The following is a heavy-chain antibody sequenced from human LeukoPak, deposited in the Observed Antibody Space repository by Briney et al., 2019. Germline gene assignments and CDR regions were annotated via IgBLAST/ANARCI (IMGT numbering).Heavy chain of an antibody. J-gene: IGHJ3*02. CDR3: ARGVGGVREGFDI. CDR2: IFTGGSS. V-gene: IGHV4-61*01. D-gene: IGHD3-16*01. CDR1: GGSVSSESYH. Sequence: SETLSLTCTVSGGSVSSESYHWTWIRQPPGKGLEWIAYIFTGGSSYYNPSLKSRVTISVDTSKNQFSLKLNSVTAADTAQYHCARGVGGVREGFDIRGQGTMVTVSS.